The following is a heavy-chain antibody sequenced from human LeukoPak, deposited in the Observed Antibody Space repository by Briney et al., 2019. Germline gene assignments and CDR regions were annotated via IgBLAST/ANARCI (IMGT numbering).Heavy chain of an antibody. CDR1: GLTFSDYW. CDR2: IKNDGSEK. Sequence: GGSLRLSCAASGLTFSDYWMSWVRKAPGKGLEWVANIKNDGSEKHYVDSVKGRFTISRDNGKNSLYLQMNSLRAEDTAVFYCARDTHRDWYQGQFDLWGQGTLVTVSS. D-gene: IGHD2-2*01. J-gene: IGHJ5*02. V-gene: IGHV3-7*01. CDR3: ARDTHRDWYQGQFDL.